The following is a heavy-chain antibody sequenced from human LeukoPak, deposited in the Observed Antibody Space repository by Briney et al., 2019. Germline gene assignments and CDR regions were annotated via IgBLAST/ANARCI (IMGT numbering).Heavy chain of an antibody. V-gene: IGHV3-20*04. Sequence: GGSLRLSCAASGFTFDDYGMSWVRQAPGKGLEWVSGINWNGSSTGYADSVKGRFTISRDNAKNSLYLQMKSLRAEDTALYYCARGKRGSSWPNFDYWGQGTLVTVSS. CDR3: ARGKRGSSWPNFDY. CDR2: INWNGSST. D-gene: IGHD6-13*01. J-gene: IGHJ4*02. CDR1: GFTFDDYG.